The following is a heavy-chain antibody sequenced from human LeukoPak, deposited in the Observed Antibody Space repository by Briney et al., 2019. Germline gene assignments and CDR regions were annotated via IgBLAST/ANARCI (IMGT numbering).Heavy chain of an antibody. Sequence: GGSLRLSCAASGFTFSSYSMNWVRQAPGKGLEWVAVISYDGSNKYYADSVKGRFTISRDNSKNTLYLQMNSLRAEDTAVYYCAKAGGSVLRFLEWLSFSPSPVRFDYWGQGTLVTVSS. CDR1: GFTFSSYS. CDR2: ISYDGSNK. J-gene: IGHJ4*02. V-gene: IGHV3-30*18. D-gene: IGHD3-3*01. CDR3: AKAGGSVLRFLEWLSFSPSPVRFDY.